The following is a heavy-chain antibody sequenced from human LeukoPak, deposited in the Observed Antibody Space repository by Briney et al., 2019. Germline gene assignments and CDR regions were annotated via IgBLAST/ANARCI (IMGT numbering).Heavy chain of an antibody. Sequence: GGSLRLSCAASGFYFANYAMSWVRQAPGKGLEWVSAISGSGGSTNYADSVKGRFTISRDNSKNTLYLQMDSLRAEDTAVYYCAKDPFIAAAGTGYYYMDVWGKGTTVTISS. CDR3: AKDPFIAAAGTGYYYMDV. D-gene: IGHD6-13*01. CDR1: GFYFANYA. J-gene: IGHJ6*03. V-gene: IGHV3-23*01. CDR2: ISGSGGST.